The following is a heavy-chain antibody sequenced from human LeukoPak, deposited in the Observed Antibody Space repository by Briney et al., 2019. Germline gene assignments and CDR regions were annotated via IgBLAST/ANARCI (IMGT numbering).Heavy chain of an antibody. CDR2: IYYSGST. CDR3: ARYCSSTSCYWFDP. CDR1: GGSISSSSYY. D-gene: IGHD2-2*01. Sequence: PSETLSLTCTVSGGSISSSSYYWGWIRQPPGKGLEWIGSIYYSGSTYYNPSLKSRVTISVDTSKNQFSLKLSSVTAADTAVYYCARYCSSTSCYWFDPWGQGTLVTVSS. V-gene: IGHV4-39*01. J-gene: IGHJ5*02.